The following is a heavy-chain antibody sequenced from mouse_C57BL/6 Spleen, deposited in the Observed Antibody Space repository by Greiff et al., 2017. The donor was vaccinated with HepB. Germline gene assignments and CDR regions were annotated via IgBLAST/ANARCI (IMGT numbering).Heavy chain of an antibody. D-gene: IGHD1-1*02. CDR3: AGYGVDY. Sequence: VQLQQSGPELVKPGASVKISCKASGYTFTDYYMNWVKQSHGKSLEWIGDINPNNGGTSYNQKFKGKATLTVDKSSSTAYMELRSLTSEDSAVYYCAGYGVDYWGQGTTLTVSS. V-gene: IGHV1-26*01. CDR1: GYTFTDYY. J-gene: IGHJ2*01. CDR2: INPNNGGT.